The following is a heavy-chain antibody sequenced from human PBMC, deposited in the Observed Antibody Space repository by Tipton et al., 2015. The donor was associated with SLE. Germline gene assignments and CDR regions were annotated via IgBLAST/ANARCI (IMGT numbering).Heavy chain of an antibody. D-gene: IGHD2-15*01. J-gene: IGHJ3*02. CDR2: IYYSGST. V-gene: IGHV4-34*01. CDR3: ARGLGVVVAVAFDI. Sequence: TLSLTCAVYGGSFSGYYWSWIRQHPGKGLEWIGYIYYSGSTYYNPSLKSRVTISVDTSKNQFSLKLSSVTAADTAVYYCARGLGVVVAVAFDIWGQGTMVTVSS. CDR1: GGSFSGYY.